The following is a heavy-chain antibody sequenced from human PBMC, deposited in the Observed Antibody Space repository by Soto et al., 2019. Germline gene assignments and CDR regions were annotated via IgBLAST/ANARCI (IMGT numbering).Heavy chain of an antibody. CDR1: GFTFSSYA. CDR3: AKERRYCSSTSCYAAGAFDI. Sequence: GGSLRLSCAASGFTFSSYAMSWVRQAPGKGLEWVSAISGSGGSTYYADSVKGRFTISRDNSKNTLYLQMNSLRAEDTAVYYCAKERRYCSSTSCYAAGAFDIWGQGTMVTVSS. V-gene: IGHV3-23*01. D-gene: IGHD2-2*01. CDR2: ISGSGGST. J-gene: IGHJ3*02.